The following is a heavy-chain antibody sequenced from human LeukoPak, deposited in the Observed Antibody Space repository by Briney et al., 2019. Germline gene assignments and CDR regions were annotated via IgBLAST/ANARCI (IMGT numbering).Heavy chain of an antibody. Sequence: ASVKVSCKASGYTCTSYDINWVRQAPGQGLEWMGWMNPNSDNTDYAQKFQGRITMTSDTSISTAYMDLSSLSPEDTAIYYCATSYYYDSSPLSRWGQGTLVTVSS. J-gene: IGHJ4*02. D-gene: IGHD3-22*01. CDR2: MNPNSDNT. CDR3: ATSYYYDSSPLSR. V-gene: IGHV1-8*01. CDR1: GYTCTSYD.